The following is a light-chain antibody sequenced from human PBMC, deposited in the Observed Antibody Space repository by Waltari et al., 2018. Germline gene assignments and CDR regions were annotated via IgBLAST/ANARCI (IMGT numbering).Light chain of an antibody. J-gene: IGKJ4*01. CDR3: QQYKSWPPLT. CDR1: QSVNSD. Sequence: DIVLTQSPVTLSVSPGERATLSCRASQSVNSDLAWYQQKPGQPPRLLMYDASTRATDIPARFSGSGSGTEFTLTNSSLQSDDFAVYYCQQYKSWPPLTFGGGTKVEIK. V-gene: IGKV3-15*01. CDR2: DAS.